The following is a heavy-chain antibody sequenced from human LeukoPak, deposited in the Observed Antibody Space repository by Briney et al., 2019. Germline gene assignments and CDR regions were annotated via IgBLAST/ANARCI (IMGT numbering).Heavy chain of an antibody. Sequence: SVKVSCKSSGGTFSSYAISWVRRAPGQGLEWMGGSIPIFGTANYAQKFPGRVTITADQSTSTAYMEPSSLRSEDTAVYYCAKEKATISWGQGTLVTVSS. CDR2: SIPIFGTA. V-gene: IGHV1-69*13. J-gene: IGHJ4*02. CDR1: GGTFSSYA. D-gene: IGHD5-24*01. CDR3: AKEKATIS.